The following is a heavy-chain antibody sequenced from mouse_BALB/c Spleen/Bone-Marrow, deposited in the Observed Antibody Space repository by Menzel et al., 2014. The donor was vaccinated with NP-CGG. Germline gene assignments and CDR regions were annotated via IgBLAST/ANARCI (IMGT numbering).Heavy chain of an antibody. V-gene: IGHV3-6*02. CDR3: SRERTEGAMDS. Sequence: EVQLVESGPGLVKPSQSLSLTCSVTGYSITSGYYWNWIRQFPGTRLEWMGYISYDGSNNYNPSLKNRVSITRDTSKNQFFLRLISVTAEDSATYYCSRERTEGAMDSWGQGTSVTVSS. J-gene: IGHJ4*01. CDR2: ISYDGSN. CDR1: GYSITSGYY.